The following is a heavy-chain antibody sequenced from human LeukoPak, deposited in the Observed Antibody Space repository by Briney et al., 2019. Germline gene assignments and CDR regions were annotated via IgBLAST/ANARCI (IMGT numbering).Heavy chain of an antibody. CDR2: ISAYNGNT. D-gene: IGHD2-2*02. V-gene: IGHV1-18*01. CDR1: GYTFTSYG. Sequence: ASVKVSCKASGYTFTSYGISWVRQAPGQGLEWMGWISAYNGNTNYAQKLQGRVTMTEDTSTDTAYMELSSLRSEDTAVYYCATAPRGYCCSTSCYMSPRSVTNFDYWGQGTLVTVSS. J-gene: IGHJ4*02. CDR3: ATAPRGYCCSTSCYMSPRSVTNFDY.